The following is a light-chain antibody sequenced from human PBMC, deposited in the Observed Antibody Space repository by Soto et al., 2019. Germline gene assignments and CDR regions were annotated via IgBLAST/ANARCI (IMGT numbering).Light chain of an antibody. CDR1: SSDVGAYNY. CDR2: EVN. Sequence: QSALTQPPSASGSPGQSVTISCTGTSSDVGAYNYVSWHQQYPGTAPKLIIYEVNKRPSGVPDRFSGSKSGNTASLTFSVLHAEDEADYYCASYAGSDNLVFGGGTKVTVL. V-gene: IGLV2-8*01. CDR3: ASYAGSDNLV. J-gene: IGLJ2*01.